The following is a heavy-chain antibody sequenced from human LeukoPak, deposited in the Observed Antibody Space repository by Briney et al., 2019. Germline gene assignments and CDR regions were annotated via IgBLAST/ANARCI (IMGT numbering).Heavy chain of an antibody. CDR3: ARVGALLGVFDY. J-gene: IGHJ4*02. Sequence: PSKTLSLTCTVSGYSISSGYYWGWIRQPPGKGLEWIGYIYYSGSTNYNPSLKSRVTISVDTSKNQFSLKLSSVTAADTAVYYCARVGALLGVFDYWGQGTLVTVSS. CDR1: GYSISSGYY. CDR2: IYYSGST. V-gene: IGHV4-59*01. D-gene: IGHD2-8*02.